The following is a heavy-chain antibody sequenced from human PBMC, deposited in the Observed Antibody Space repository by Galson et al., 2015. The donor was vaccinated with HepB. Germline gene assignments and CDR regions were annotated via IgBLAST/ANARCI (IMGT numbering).Heavy chain of an antibody. D-gene: IGHD3-10*01. CDR1: GFTFSSYG. V-gene: IGHV3-30*18. J-gene: IGHJ4*02. Sequence: SLRLSCVASGFTFSSYGMHWVRQAPGKGLEWVAVISYDGSNKYYADSVKGRFTISRDNSKNTLYLQMNSLRAEDTAVYYCVKEGGSGSYYKAPLDYWGQGTLVAVSS. CDR2: ISYDGSNK. CDR3: VKEGGSGSYYKAPLDY.